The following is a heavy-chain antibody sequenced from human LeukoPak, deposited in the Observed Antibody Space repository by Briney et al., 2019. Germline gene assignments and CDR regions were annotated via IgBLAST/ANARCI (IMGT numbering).Heavy chain of an antibody. J-gene: IGHJ4*02. V-gene: IGHV1-2*06. CDR1: GYTFTDYY. CDR3: ARSAHYYGSGSCFYFGY. Sequence: ASVKVSCKASGYTFTDYYMHWVRQAPGQGLEWMGRINPNSGGTNYAQKFQGRVTMTTDTSISTAYMELSRLRSDDTAIYYCARSAHYYGSGSCFYFGYWGQGTLVTVSS. D-gene: IGHD3-10*01. CDR2: INPNSGGT.